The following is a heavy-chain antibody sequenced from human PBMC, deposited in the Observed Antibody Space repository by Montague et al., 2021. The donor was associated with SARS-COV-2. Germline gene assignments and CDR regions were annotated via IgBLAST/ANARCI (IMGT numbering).Heavy chain of an antibody. V-gene: IGHV3-23*01. D-gene: IGHD3-10*01. CDR3: AKDIAVLGELSYYYGMDV. Sequence: SLRLSCAASGFTFSSYAMSWVRQAPGKGLEWVSAISGSGGSTYYADSVKSRFTISRDNSKNTLYLQMSSLRAEDTAVYYCAKDIAVLGELSYYYGMDVWGQGTTVTVSS. CDR2: ISGSGGST. J-gene: IGHJ6*02. CDR1: GFTFSSYA.